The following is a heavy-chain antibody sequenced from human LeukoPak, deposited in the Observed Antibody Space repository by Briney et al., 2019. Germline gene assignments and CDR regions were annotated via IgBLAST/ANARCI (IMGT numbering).Heavy chain of an antibody. Sequence: ASVKVACNASGYTFTSYGISWVQQATGQELEWMGWIAAYNGNTNYAQKLQGRVTMTTDTSTSTAYMELRSLRSDDTAVYYCARNMIVVVTNYYYYYMDVWGKGTTVTISS. V-gene: IGHV1-18*01. CDR1: GYTFTSYG. CDR2: IAAYNGNT. CDR3: ARNMIVVVTNYYYYYMDV. J-gene: IGHJ6*03. D-gene: IGHD3-22*01.